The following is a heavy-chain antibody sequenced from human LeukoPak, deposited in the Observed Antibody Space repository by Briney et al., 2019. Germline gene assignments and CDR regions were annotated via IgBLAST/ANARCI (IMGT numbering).Heavy chain of an antibody. CDR2: IYSDNT. CDR3: ARIECGGSCYNLDS. CDR1: GFTVSSNS. J-gene: IGHJ5*01. D-gene: IGHD2-15*01. V-gene: IGHV3-53*01. Sequence: GGSLRLSCTVSGFTVSSNSMSWVRQAPGKGLEWVSFIYSDNTHYSDSVKGRFTISRDNSKNTLYLQMNSLRAEDTAVYYCARIECGGSCYNLDSWGQGTLVTVSS.